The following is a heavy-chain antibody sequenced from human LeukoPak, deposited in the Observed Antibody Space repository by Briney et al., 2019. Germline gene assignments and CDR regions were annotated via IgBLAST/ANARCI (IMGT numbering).Heavy chain of an antibody. D-gene: IGHD2-2*02. Sequence: GGSLRLSCAASGFTFSSYGMHWVRQAPGKGLEWVAVISYDGSNKYYADSVKGRFTISRDNSKNTLYLQMNSLRAEDTAVYYCAKYLTAIVVVPAAIWTDAFDIWGQGTMVTASS. CDR3: AKYLTAIVVVPAAIWTDAFDI. CDR1: GFTFSSYG. V-gene: IGHV3-30*18. J-gene: IGHJ3*02. CDR2: ISYDGSNK.